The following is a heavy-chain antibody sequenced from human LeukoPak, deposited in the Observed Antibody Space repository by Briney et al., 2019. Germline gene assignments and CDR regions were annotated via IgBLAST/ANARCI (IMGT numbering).Heavy chain of an antibody. CDR2: ISAYNGNT. D-gene: IGHD6-19*01. V-gene: IGHV1-18*01. CDR1: GYTFTSYG. CDR3: ARVNSSGWYRVYAFDI. Sequence: ASVKVSCKASGYTFTSYGISWVRQAPGQGLEWMGWISAYNGNTNYAQKLQGRVTMTTDTSTSTAYMELRSLRSDDTAAYYCARVNSSGWYRVYAFDIWGQGTMVTVSS. J-gene: IGHJ3*02.